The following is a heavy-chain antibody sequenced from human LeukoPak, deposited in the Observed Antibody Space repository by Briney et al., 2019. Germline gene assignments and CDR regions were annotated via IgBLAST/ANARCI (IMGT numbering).Heavy chain of an antibody. CDR3: ARGRDTVRYYYYYMDV. V-gene: IGHV4-39*01. J-gene: IGHJ6*03. CDR2: ISYSGSI. CDR1: GDSISSSRNY. Sequence: SETLSLTCSVSGDSISSSRNYWGWIRQPPGKGLEWIGTISYSGSIYYNPSLKSRATISVDTSKNQLSLKLNSVTAADTAVYYCARGRDTVRYYYYYMDVWGKGTTVTVSS. D-gene: IGHD5-18*01.